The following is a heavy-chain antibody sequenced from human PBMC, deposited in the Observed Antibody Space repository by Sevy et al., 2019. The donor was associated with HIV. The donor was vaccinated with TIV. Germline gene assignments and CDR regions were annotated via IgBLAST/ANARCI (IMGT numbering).Heavy chain of an antibody. CDR3: AKDGYKPSVGDENYYYYYMDV. V-gene: IGHV3-23*01. CDR2: ISGSGGST. Sequence: GGSLRLSCAASGFTFSSYXXXXXRQAPGKGLEWVSAISGSGGSTYYADSVKGRFTISRDNSKNTLYLQMNSLRAEDTAVYYCAKDGYKPSVGDENYYYYYMDVWGKGTTVTVSS. D-gene: IGHD1-20*01. J-gene: IGHJ6*03. CDR1: GFTFSSYX.